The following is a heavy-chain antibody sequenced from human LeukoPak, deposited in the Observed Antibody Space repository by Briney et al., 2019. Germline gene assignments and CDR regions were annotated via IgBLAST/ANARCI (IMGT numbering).Heavy chain of an antibody. J-gene: IGHJ4*02. CDR1: GYTFTNYA. CDR2: INPANGYT. Sequence: ASVKVSCKTSGYTFTNYAMHWVRQAPGQTIEWLAWINPANGYTRYSQHFQDRVTVSSDTSADTAYMELSSLRSEDKAIYYCAIRDGHTDHWGQGTLVTVSS. CDR3: AIRDGHTDH. D-gene: IGHD5-24*01. V-gene: IGHV1-3*03.